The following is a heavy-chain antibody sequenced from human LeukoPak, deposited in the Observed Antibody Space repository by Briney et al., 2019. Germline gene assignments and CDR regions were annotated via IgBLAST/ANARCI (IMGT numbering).Heavy chain of an antibody. CDR2: IYYSGTT. V-gene: IGHV4-39*02. CDR1: GGSIGGSNYY. CDR3: AREGITGSSIGGGWFDP. J-gene: IGHJ5*02. D-gene: IGHD1-20*01. Sequence: PSETLSLTCTVSGGSIGGSNYYWGWIRQPPGKGLEWIASIYYSGTTYYNPSLTSRVTISVDTSKRQVSLRLTSVTAADTAVYYCAREGITGSSIGGGWFDPWGPGTLVTVSS.